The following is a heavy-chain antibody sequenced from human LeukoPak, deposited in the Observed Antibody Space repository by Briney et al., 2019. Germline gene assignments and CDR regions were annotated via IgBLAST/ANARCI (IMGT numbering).Heavy chain of an antibody. V-gene: IGHV4-39*01. CDR1: GGSISSSSHY. CDR3: ASDSGSYGDYFSY. J-gene: IGHJ4*02. CDR2: IYYSGST. D-gene: IGHD1-26*01. Sequence: MASETLSLTCTVSGGSISSSSHYWGWIRQPPGKGLEWIGNIYYSGSTYYNSSLQSRVTISVDTSKNQFSLKLSSVTAADTAVYYCASDSGSYGDYFSYWGQGTLVTVSS.